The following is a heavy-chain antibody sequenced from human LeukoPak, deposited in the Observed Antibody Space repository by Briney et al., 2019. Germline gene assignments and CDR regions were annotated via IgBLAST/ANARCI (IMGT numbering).Heavy chain of an antibody. CDR1: GFTFGDYA. CDR2: IRSKAYGGTT. V-gene: IGHV3-49*04. CDR3: TRVGDLYYYYYMDV. D-gene: IGHD3-10*01. Sequence: GGSLRLSCTASGFTFGDYAMSWVRQAPGKGREWVGFIRSKAYGGTTEYAASVKRRFTISRDDSKSIAYLQMNSLKTEDTAVYYCTRVGDLYYYYYMDVWGKGTTVTVSS. J-gene: IGHJ6*03.